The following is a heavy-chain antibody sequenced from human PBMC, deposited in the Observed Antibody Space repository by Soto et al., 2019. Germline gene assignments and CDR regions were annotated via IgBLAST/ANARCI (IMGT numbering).Heavy chain of an antibody. J-gene: IGHJ5*02. CDR1: GYTFTGYY. Sequence: QVQLVQSGAEVKKPGASVKVSCKASGYTFTGYYMHWVRQAPGQGLEWMGWINPNSGGTNYAQKVQGRVTMTRDTSISTAYMELSRLRSDDTAVYYCARVVWGIAAEFDPWGQGTLVTVSS. V-gene: IGHV1-2*02. CDR3: ARVVWGIAAEFDP. D-gene: IGHD6-13*01. CDR2: INPNSGGT.